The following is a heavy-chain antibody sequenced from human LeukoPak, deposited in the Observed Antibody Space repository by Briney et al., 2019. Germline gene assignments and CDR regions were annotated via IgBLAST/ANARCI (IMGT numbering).Heavy chain of an antibody. D-gene: IGHD3-16*01. J-gene: IGHJ4*02. CDR1: GFTVSRNY. CDR3: ARDLFNGGVMVY. Sequence: PGGSLRLSCAASGFTVSRNYMTWVRQAPGTGLEWVSVIYSDGTTYYADSVKGRFTISRDNCKNTLYLQMNSLRAEDTAVYYCARDLFNGGVMVYWGQGTLVTVSS. V-gene: IGHV3-66*01. CDR2: IYSDGTT.